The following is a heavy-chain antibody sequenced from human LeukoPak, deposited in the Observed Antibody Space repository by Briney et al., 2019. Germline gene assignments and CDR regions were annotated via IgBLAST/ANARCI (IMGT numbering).Heavy chain of an antibody. D-gene: IGHD4-17*01. Sequence: GESLQISCNGSGYRFTSYWIGSVRQLPGKGLEWMGIIHPADSDTRFSPSFLGQVTISADKSINTAYLQWSRLKASDTAIYYCARMDDYGDYGIYWGQGTLVTVSS. CDR1: GYRFTSYW. J-gene: IGHJ4*02. V-gene: IGHV5-51*01. CDR3: ARMDDYGDYGIY. CDR2: IHPADSDT.